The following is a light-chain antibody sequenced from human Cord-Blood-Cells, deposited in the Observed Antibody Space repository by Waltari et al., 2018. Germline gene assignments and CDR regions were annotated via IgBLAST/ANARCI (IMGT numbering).Light chain of an antibody. CDR1: SSDVGGYNY. J-gene: IGLJ1*01. CDR2: DVS. Sequence: QSALTQPASVSGSPGQSITISCTGTSSDVGGYNYVSWYQQHPGKAPKLMIYDVSNRPSGVYNRVSGSKSGNTASMTISGLQAEDEADYYCSSYTSSSTLYVFGTGTKVTVL. V-gene: IGLV2-14*01. CDR3: SSYTSSSTLYV.